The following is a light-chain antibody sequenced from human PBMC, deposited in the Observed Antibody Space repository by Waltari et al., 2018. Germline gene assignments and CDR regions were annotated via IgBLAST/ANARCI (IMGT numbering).Light chain of an antibody. J-gene: IGKJ4*01. CDR1: QSLFYSSNNKNY. CDR2: WAF. CDR3: QQYYITPLS. Sequence: DVVMTQSPDFLAVSLGERATIHCKSSQSLFYSSNNKNYFAWYHQKPGKLPKLLIYWAFTRASGVPDRFSGSGSGTDFTLTISSLQAEDVAIYFCQQYYITPLSFGGGTRVEIK. V-gene: IGKV4-1*01.